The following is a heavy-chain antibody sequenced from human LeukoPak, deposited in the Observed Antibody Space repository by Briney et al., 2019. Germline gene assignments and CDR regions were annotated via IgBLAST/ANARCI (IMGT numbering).Heavy chain of an antibody. Sequence: GRSLRLSCAASGFTFDDYAMHWVRQAPRKGLEWVSGISWNSGSIGYADSVKGRFTISRDNAKNSLYLQMNSLRAEDTALYYCAKAGSEVVPDYFDYWGQGTLVSVSS. CDR3: AKAGSEVVPDYFDY. J-gene: IGHJ4*02. CDR1: GFTFDDYA. V-gene: IGHV3-9*01. CDR2: ISWNSGSI. D-gene: IGHD2-2*01.